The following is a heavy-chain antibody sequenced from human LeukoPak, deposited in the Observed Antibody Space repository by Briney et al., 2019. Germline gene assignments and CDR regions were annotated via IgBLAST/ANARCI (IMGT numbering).Heavy chain of an antibody. CDR1: GYTFSSYD. CDR2: MNPNSGNT. CDR3: ARVSMVRGAAPYNWFDP. V-gene: IGHV1-8*01. J-gene: IGHJ5*02. Sequence: GASVKVSCKASGYTFSSYDINWVRQATGQGLEWMGWMNPNSGNTGYAQKFQGRVTMTRNTSISTAYMELSSLRSEDTAVYYGARVSMVRGAAPYNWFDPWGQGTLVTVS. D-gene: IGHD3-10*01.